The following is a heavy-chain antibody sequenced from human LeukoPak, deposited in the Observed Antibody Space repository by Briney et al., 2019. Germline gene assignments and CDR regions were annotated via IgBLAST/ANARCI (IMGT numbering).Heavy chain of an antibody. CDR3: ARDYGGNSGWFDP. CDR1: GYTFTSYD. Sequence: VVSVKVSCKASGYTFTSYDINWVRRATGQGLEWMGWMNPNSGNTGYAQKFQGRVTMTRNTTISTAYMELSSLRSEDTAVYYCARDYGGNSGWFDPWGQGTLVTVSS. V-gene: IGHV1-8*01. D-gene: IGHD4-23*01. CDR2: MNPNSGNT. J-gene: IGHJ5*02.